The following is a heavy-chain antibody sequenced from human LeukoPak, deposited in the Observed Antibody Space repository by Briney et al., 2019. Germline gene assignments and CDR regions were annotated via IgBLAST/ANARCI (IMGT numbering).Heavy chain of an antibody. CDR2: IYSTGTT. V-gene: IGHV3-53*01. Sequence: GGSLRLSCAASGFTVSSYMNWVRQPPGKGLEWVSLIYSTGTTFYADSVKGRFTISRDISKNTLYLQMNSLRAEDTAIYYCVRDAGFHWGQGSLVTVSS. CDR3: VRDAGFH. CDR1: GFTVSSY. J-gene: IGHJ4*02.